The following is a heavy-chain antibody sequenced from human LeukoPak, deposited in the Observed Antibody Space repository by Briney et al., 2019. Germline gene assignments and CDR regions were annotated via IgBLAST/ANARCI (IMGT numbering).Heavy chain of an antibody. CDR1: GGTFSSHA. J-gene: IGHJ4*02. D-gene: IGHD1-26*01. CDR3: ARGVGATHHFDY. Sequence: ASVKVSCKASGGTFSSHAISWVRQAPGQGLEWMGGIIPIFGTANYAQKFQGRVTITADESTSTAYMELSSLRSEDTAVYYCARGVGATHHFDYWGQGTLVTVSS. V-gene: IGHV1-69*01. CDR2: IIPIFGTA.